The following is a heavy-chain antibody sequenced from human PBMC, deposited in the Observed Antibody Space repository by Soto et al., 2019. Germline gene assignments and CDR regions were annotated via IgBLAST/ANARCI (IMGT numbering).Heavy chain of an antibody. CDR1: GGSISSYY. CDR3: ARRFLALDV. CDR2: IYYSGST. J-gene: IGHJ6*04. V-gene: IGHV4-59*08. Sequence: SETLSLTCTVSGGSISSYYWSWIRQPPGKGLEWIGYIYYSGSTNYNPSLKSRVTISVDTSKNQFSLKLSSVTAADTAVYYCARRFLALDVWGKGTTVTVSS. D-gene: IGHD3-3*01.